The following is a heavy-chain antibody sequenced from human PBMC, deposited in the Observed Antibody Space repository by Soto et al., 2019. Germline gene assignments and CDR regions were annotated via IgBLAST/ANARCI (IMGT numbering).Heavy chain of an antibody. V-gene: IGHV3-23*01. Sequence: PGGSLRLSCAASGFTFSSYAMSWVRQAPGKGLEWVSAISGSGGSTYYADSVKGRFTISRDNSKNTLYLQMNSLRAEDTAVYYCAKDRRITMVRGVIIYWGQGTLVTVLL. CDR1: GFTFSSYA. CDR2: ISGSGGST. D-gene: IGHD3-10*01. J-gene: IGHJ4*02. CDR3: AKDRRITMVRGVIIY.